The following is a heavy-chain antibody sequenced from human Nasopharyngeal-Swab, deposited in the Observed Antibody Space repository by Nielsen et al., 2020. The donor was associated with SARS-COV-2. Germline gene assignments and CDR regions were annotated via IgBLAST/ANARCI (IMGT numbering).Heavy chain of an antibody. CDR3: AKDGLVST. CDR2: ISWNSGSI. D-gene: IGHD3-3*01. V-gene: IGHV3-9*01. CDR1: GFTFDDYA. J-gene: IGHJ5*02. Sequence: SLKISCAASGFTFDDYAMHWVRQAPGKGLEWVSVISWNSGSIGYADSVKGRFTISRDNAKNSLYLQMNSLSAEDTALYYCAKDGLVSTWGQGTLVTVSS.